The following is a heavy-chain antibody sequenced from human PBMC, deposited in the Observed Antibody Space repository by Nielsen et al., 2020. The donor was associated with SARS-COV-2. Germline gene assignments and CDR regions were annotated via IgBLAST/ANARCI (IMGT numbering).Heavy chain of an antibody. D-gene: IGHD3-10*01. J-gene: IGHJ5*02. V-gene: IGHV1-2*06. CDR1: GYTFTGRY. CDR3: ARVRSSSGIWFDP. Sequence: ASVKVSCKASGYTFTGRYMHWMRQAPGQGPEWLGRVNPNSGATNYAQKFQGRVTLTRDASINTTYMELTRLTSDDTAVYYCARVRSSSGIWFDPWGQGTLVVVSS. CDR2: VNPNSGAT.